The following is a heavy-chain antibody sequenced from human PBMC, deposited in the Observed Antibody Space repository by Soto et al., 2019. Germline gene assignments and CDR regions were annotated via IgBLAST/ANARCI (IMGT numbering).Heavy chain of an antibody. V-gene: IGHV4-39*01. Sequence: SETLSLTCTVSGGSISSSSYYWGWIRQPPGKGLEWIGSIYYSGSTYYNPSLKSRVTISVDTSKNQFSLKLSSVTAADTAVYYCASSQETPNWFDPWGQGTLVTVSS. CDR1: GGSISSSSYY. J-gene: IGHJ5*02. D-gene: IGHD2-15*01. CDR2: IYYSGST. CDR3: ASSQETPNWFDP.